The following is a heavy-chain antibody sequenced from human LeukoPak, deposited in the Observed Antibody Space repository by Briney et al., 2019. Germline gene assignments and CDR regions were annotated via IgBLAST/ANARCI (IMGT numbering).Heavy chain of an antibody. CDR1: GGSISSGSYY. D-gene: IGHD5-12*01. J-gene: IGHJ4*02. CDR3: ARVGYSGYDFRGTFDY. V-gene: IGHV4-61*09. Sequence: SSETLSLTCSVSGGSISSGSYYWSWIRQPAGKGLEWIGHIYTSGSANYNPSLKSRVTMSVDTSKNQFSLKLSSVTAADTAVYYCARVGYSGYDFRGTFDYWGQGTLVTVSS. CDR2: IYTSGSA.